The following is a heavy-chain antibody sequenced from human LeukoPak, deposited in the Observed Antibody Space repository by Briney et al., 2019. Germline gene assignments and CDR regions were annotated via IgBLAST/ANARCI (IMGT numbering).Heavy chain of an antibody. D-gene: IGHD6-6*01. CDR1: GESFNDYY. CDR3: ARGQVKIPRLDPRRSSYFYGLDV. J-gene: IGHJ6*02. Sequence: SETLSLTCAVSGESFNDYYWNWIRQPPEKGLEWIGEIIHSGGTNYNPSLKSRVTLSVDSSKKQFSLKMTSVTAADTAVYYCARGQVKIPRLDPRRSSYFYGLDVWGLGTTVTVSS. CDR2: IIHSGGT. V-gene: IGHV4-34*01.